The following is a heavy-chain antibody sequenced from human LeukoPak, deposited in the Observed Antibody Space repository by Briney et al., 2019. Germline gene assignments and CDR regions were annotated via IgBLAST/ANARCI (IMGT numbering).Heavy chain of an antibody. CDR3: AREAHGGNYVDY. D-gene: IGHD4-23*01. V-gene: IGHV4-30-2*01. Sequence: PSETLSLTCAVSGGSISSGGYSWSWIRQPPGKGLEWIGYIYHSGSTYYNPSLKSRVTISVDRSKNQFSLKLSSVTAADTAVYYCAREAHGGNYVDYWGQGTLDTVSS. J-gene: IGHJ4*02. CDR1: GGSISSGGYS. CDR2: IYHSGST.